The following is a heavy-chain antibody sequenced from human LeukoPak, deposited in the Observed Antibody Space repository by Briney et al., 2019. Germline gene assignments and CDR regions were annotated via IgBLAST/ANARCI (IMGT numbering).Heavy chain of an antibody. V-gene: IGHV3-23*01. CDR1: GFTFSSYA. CDR2: MRGGGERT. D-gene: IGHD1-1*01. J-gene: IGHJ4*02. Sequence: PGGSLRLSCAASGFTFSSYAMSWVRQAPGKGLEWVSGMRGGGERTYSADSVKGRFTISRDNSKNTLCLQMNSLRAEDTAVYYCAKGSSGTTMSDDYWGQGTLVIVSS. CDR3: AKGSSGTTMSDDY.